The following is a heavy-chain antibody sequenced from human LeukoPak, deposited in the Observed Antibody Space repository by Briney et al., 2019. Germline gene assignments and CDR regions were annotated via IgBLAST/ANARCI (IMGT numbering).Heavy chain of an antibody. D-gene: IGHD6-6*01. V-gene: IGHV4-61*02. Sequence: PSETLSLTCTVSGGSISSGSYYWSWIRQPAGKGLEWIGRIYTSGSTNYNPSLKSRVTISVDTSKNQFSLKLSSVTAADTAVYYCARVLAGYSSSSRFFDYWGQGTLVTVSS. J-gene: IGHJ4*02. CDR1: GGSISSGSYY. CDR3: ARVLAGYSSSSRFFDY. CDR2: IYTSGST.